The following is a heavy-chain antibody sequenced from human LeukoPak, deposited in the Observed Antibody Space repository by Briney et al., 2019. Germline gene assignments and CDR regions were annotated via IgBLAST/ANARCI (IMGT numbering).Heavy chain of an antibody. J-gene: IGHJ4*02. CDR1: GITFSNYV. CDR2: IRYDESNK. CDR3: AKDLSGTYPDY. V-gene: IGHV3-30*02. D-gene: IGHD1-26*01. Sequence: GSLRLSCAVSGITFSNYVMNWVRQAPGMGLEWVAFIRYDESNKYYADSVRGRFTISRDENTLYLQMNSLTTDDTAVYYCAKDLSGTYPDYWGQGTLVIVSS.